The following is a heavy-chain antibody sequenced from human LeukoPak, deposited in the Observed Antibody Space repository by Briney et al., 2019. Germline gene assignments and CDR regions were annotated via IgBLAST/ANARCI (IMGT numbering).Heavy chain of an antibody. CDR2: IYYSGST. CDR1: GGSISSGDYY. D-gene: IGHD3-3*01. Sequence: PSETLSLTCTVSGGSISSGDYYWSWIRQPPGKGLEWIGYIYYSGSTYYNPSLKSRVTISVDTSKNQFSLKLSSVTAADTAVYYCAREEGRNFYYGMDVWGQGTTVTVSS. CDR3: AREEGRNFYYGMDV. J-gene: IGHJ6*02. V-gene: IGHV4-30-4*01.